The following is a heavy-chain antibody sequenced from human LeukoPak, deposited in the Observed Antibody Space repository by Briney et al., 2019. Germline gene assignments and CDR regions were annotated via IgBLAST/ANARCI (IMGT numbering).Heavy chain of an antibody. CDR3: ATTGAPSHYYFYGMDV. D-gene: IGHD4-17*01. V-gene: IGHV3-21*01. CDR1: GVTFSRYD. J-gene: IGHJ6*02. Sequence: GGSLRLSCAASGVTFSRYDMNWVRQAPGQGLEWVSSISTSSYKYYADSVKGRFTISRDNAKNSLYLQMNSLRAEDTAVYYCATTGAPSHYYFYGMDVWGQGTTVTVSS. CDR2: ISTSSYK.